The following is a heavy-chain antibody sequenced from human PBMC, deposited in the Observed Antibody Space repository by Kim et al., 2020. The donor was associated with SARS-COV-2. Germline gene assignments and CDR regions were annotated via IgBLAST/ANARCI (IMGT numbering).Heavy chain of an antibody. CDR3: ARDQSGYCSSGSCYPYYYYGMDV. CDR2: INTNTGNP. CDR1: EYTFTSYA. J-gene: IGHJ6*02. Sequence: ASVKVSCKASEYTFTSYAMNWVRQAPGQGLKWMGWINTNTGNPTYAQGFTGRFVFSLDTSVSTAYLQISSLQDEDNAVYYCARDQSGYCSSGSCYPYYYYGMDVWGQGTTVTVSS. D-gene: IGHD2-15*01. V-gene: IGHV7-4-1*02.